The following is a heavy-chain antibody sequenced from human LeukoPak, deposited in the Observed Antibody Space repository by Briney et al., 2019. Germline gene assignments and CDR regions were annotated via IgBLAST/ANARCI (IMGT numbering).Heavy chain of an antibody. CDR1: GGSFSGYY. D-gene: IGHD3/OR15-3a*01. Sequence: PSETLSLTCAVYGGSFSGYYWSWIRQPPGKGLEWIGEINHSGSTNYNPSLKSRVTISVDASKNQFSLKLSSVTAADTAVYYCARGSWTANYFQHWGQGTLVTVSS. J-gene: IGHJ1*01. CDR3: ARGSWTANYFQH. CDR2: INHSGST. V-gene: IGHV4-34*01.